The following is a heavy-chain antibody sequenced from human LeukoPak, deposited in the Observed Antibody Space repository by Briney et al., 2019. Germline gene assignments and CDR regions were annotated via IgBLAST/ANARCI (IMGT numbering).Heavy chain of an antibody. CDR2: INPKSGDT. D-gene: IGHD6-13*01. J-gene: IGHJ6*03. V-gene: IGHV1-2*02. Sequence: ASVKVSCKANGYTFTGYYLNWVRQAPGQGLEWVGWINPKSGDTNYARKFQGRVTMTRDTSISTAYMELSRLRSDDTAVYYCAREDRQQLEVYYYYYMDVWGKGTTVTVSS. CDR1: GYTFTGYY. CDR3: AREDRQQLEVYYYYYMDV.